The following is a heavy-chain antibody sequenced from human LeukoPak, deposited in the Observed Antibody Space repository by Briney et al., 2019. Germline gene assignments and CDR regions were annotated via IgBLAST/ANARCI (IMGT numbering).Heavy chain of an antibody. CDR1: GYTFTGYY. V-gene: IGHV1-2*02. D-gene: IGHD5-18*01. CDR3: ARDPFVEDTAMVTY. J-gene: IGHJ4*02. Sequence: ASVKVSCKASGYTFTGYYMHWVRQAPGQGLEWMGWINPNSGGTNYAQKFQGRVTMTRDTSISTAYMELSRLRSDDTAVYYCARDPFVEDTAMVTYWGQGTLVTVSS. CDR2: INPNSGGT.